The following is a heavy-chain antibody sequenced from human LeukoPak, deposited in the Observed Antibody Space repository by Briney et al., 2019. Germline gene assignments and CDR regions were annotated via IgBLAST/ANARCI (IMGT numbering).Heavy chain of an antibody. CDR2: ISYDGSNK. D-gene: IGHD3-10*01. CDR1: GFTFSRYG. CDR3: ARDRVSGSGSIDY. Sequence: GGSLRLSCAASGFTFSRYGMHWVRQAPGKSLEWVTAISYDGSNKYYADSVKGRFTISRDNSKNTLYVQMNSLRVEDTAVYYCARDRVSGSGSIDYWGQGTLVTVSS. J-gene: IGHJ4*02. V-gene: IGHV3-30*04.